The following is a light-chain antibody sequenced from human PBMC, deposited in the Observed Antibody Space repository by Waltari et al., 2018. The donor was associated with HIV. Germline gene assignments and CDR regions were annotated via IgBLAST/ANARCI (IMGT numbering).Light chain of an antibody. CDR3: SSYTSSTYVV. CDR1: SNDVVGYNH. Sequence: QSALTQPASVSGSPGQSITISCTGTSNDVVGYNHVSWYQQHPGKVPKLMINDVSNRPSGVSYRFSGSKSGNTASLTISGLQAEDEADYYCSSYTSSTYVVFGGGTKLTVL. V-gene: IGLV2-14*03. J-gene: IGLJ2*01. CDR2: DVS.